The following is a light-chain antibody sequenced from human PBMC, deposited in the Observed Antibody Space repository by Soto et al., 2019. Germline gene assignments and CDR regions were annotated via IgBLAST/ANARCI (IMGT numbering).Light chain of an antibody. CDR1: QSVSSY. Sequence: EIVLTQSPATLSLSPGERATLSCRASQSVSSYLAWYQQKPGQAPRLLIYDASNRATGIPARFSGSGSGTDFTLTISSLEPEDFAVYYCQQRSNCLFGPGTKVAIK. CDR3: QQRSNCL. V-gene: IGKV3-11*01. CDR2: DAS. J-gene: IGKJ3*01.